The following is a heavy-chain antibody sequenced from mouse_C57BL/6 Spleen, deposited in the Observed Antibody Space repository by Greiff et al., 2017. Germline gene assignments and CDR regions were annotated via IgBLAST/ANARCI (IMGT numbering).Heavy chain of an antibody. CDR2: INPSNGGT. Sequence: VQLQESGTALVKPGASVQLSCKASGYTFTSYWMHWVKQRPGQGLEWIGNINPSNGGTNYNEKFKSKATLTVDKSSSTAYMQLSSLTSEDSAVYYCARRGVDDYGGYFDVWGTGATVTVSS. CDR1: GYTFTSYW. V-gene: IGHV1-53*01. J-gene: IGHJ1*03. D-gene: IGHD2-4*01. CDR3: ARRGVDDYGGYFDV.